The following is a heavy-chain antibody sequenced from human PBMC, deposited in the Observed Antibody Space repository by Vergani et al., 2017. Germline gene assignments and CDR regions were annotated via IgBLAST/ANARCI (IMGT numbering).Heavy chain of an antibody. Sequence: QVQLVESGGGVVQPGRSLRLSCAASGFTFSSYGMHWVRQAPGKGLEWVAVISYDGSNKYYADSVKGRFTISRDNSKNTLYLQMNSLRAEDTAVYYCAKGGDSGSYSGHYYYMDVWGKGTTVTVSS. CDR3: AKGGDSGSYSGHYYYMDV. V-gene: IGHV3-30*18. CDR1: GFTFSSYG. D-gene: IGHD1-26*01. J-gene: IGHJ6*03. CDR2: ISYDGSNK.